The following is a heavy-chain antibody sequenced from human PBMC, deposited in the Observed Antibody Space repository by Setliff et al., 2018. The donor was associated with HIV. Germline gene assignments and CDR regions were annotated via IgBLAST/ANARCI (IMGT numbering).Heavy chain of an antibody. D-gene: IGHD5-12*01. CDR3: ARGVASYYYYMDV. CDR1: GGSISSSNW. Sequence: SETLSLTCAVSGGSISSSNWWSWIRQPAGKGLEWIGHIYTSGSTNYNPSLKSRVTISVDTSKNQFSLKLSSVTAADTAVYYCARGVASYYYYMDVWGKGTTVTVSS. J-gene: IGHJ6*03. CDR2: IYTSGST. V-gene: IGHV4-61*09.